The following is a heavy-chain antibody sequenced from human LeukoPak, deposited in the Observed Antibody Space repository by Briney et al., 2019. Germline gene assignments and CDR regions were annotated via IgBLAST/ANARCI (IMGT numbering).Heavy chain of an antibody. J-gene: IGHJ4*02. V-gene: IGHV4-30-4*08. CDR1: GGSISSGDYY. CDR2: IYYSGST. Sequence: SETLSLTCTVSGGSISSGDYYWSWIRQPPGKGLEWIGYIYYSGSTYYNPSLKSRVTISVDTSKNQFSLKLSSVTAADTAVYYCVGSRRDGYNFDYWGQGTLVTVSS. CDR3: VGSRRDGYNFDY. D-gene: IGHD5-24*01.